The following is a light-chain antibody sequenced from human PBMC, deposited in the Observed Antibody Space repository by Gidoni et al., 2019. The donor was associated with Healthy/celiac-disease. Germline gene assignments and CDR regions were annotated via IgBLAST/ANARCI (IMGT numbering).Light chain of an antibody. V-gene: IGKV3-20*01. Sequence: EIVLTQSPGTLSLSPGERATLSCRDRQSVSSSYLACYQQQPGQAPRLLFYGASSSATGLPDSCSGSGFGTYFPLIISLLEPEDFAVYYCQQYGSSPRTFXQXTKVEIK. CDR2: GAS. CDR1: QSVSSSY. J-gene: IGKJ1*01. CDR3: QQYGSSPRT.